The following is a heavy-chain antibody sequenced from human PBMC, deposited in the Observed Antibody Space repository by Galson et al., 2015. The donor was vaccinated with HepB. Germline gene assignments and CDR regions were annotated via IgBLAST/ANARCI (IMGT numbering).Heavy chain of an antibody. CDR2: INTNTGNP. Sequence: VKVSCKASGYTFTSYAMNWVRQAPGQGLEWMGWINTNTGNPTYAQGFTGRFVFSLDTSVSTAYLQISSLKAEDTAVYYCGLKGFDYSNYGEDDYYYYMDVWGKGTTVTVSS. D-gene: IGHD4-11*01. CDR1: GYTFTSYA. J-gene: IGHJ6*03. V-gene: IGHV7-4-1*02. CDR3: GLKGFDYSNYGEDDYYYYMDV.